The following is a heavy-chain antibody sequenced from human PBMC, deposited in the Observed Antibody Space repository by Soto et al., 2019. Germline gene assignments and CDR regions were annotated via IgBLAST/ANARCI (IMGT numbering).Heavy chain of an antibody. D-gene: IGHD5-12*01. CDR1: GFTFDDYG. Sequence: GGSLRLSCAASGFTFDDYGMSWVRQAPGKGLEWVSGINWNGGRTGYADSMKGRFTISRDNAKNSLYLQMNSLRAEDTALYYCARFAYIVATIWGDIDYWGQGILVTVSS. V-gene: IGHV3-20*04. CDR2: INWNGGRT. J-gene: IGHJ4*02. CDR3: ARFAYIVATIWGDIDY.